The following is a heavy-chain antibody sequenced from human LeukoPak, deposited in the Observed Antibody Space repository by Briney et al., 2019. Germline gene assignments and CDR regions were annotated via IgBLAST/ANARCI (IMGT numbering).Heavy chain of an antibody. J-gene: IGHJ4*02. CDR3: TGDRIQLWSTSPGY. V-gene: IGHV3-49*03. D-gene: IGHD5-18*01. Sequence: GGSLRLSCTASGFTFGDYAMSWFRQAPGKGLEWVGFIRSKAYGGTTEYAASVKGRFTISRDDSKSIAYLQMNSLKTEDTALYYCTGDRIQLWSTSPGYWGQGTLVTVSS. CDR2: IRSKAYGGTT. CDR1: GFTFGDYA.